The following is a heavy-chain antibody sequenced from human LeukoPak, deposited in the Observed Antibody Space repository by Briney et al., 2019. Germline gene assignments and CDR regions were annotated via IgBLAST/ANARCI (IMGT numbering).Heavy chain of an antibody. CDR2: IYYSGST. V-gene: IGHV4-39*07. CDR3: ARGRGDYDILTGIFDS. CDR1: GGSISSGSYY. Sequence: PSETLSLTCTVSGGSISSGSYYWGWIRQPPGKGLEWIGSIYYSGSTYYNPSLKSRVTISIDTPKNQFSLKLSSVTAADTAVYYCARGRGDYDILTGIFDSWGQETLVTVSS. D-gene: IGHD3-9*01. J-gene: IGHJ4*02.